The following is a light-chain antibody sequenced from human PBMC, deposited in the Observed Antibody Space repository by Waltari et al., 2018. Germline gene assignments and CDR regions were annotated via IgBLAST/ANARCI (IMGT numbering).Light chain of an antibody. CDR3: QQRSNWPSIT. J-gene: IGKJ5*01. Sequence: DIVLTQSPATLSLSPGERATLSCRASQSVSTYLAWYQQKPGQAPRLLIYDASNRATCIPARFSGSGSGTDFTLTISSLEPEDFAVYYCQQRSNWPSITFGQGTRLEIK. CDR2: DAS. CDR1: QSVSTY. V-gene: IGKV3-11*01.